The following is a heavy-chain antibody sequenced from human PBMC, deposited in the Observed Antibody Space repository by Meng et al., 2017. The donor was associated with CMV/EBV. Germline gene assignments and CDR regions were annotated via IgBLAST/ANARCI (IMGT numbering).Heavy chain of an antibody. J-gene: IGHJ6*02. CDR2: INPNSGGT. V-gene: IGHV1-2*02. D-gene: IGHD3-3*01. CDR1: GYTFTGYY. CDR3: ARDFTYYDFWCGYLSETRNYYYGMDV. Sequence: ASVKVSCKASGYTFTGYYMHWVRQAPGQGLEWMGWINPNSGGTNYAQKFQGRVTMTRDTSISTAYMELSRLRSDDTAVYYCARDFTYYDFWCGYLSETRNYYYGMDVWGQGTTVTVSS.